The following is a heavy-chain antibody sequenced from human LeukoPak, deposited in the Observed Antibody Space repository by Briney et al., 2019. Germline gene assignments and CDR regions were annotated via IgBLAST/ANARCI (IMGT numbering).Heavy chain of an antibody. V-gene: IGHV5-51*01. CDR3: VLLYDSSGYFDY. D-gene: IGHD3-22*01. CDR2: IYPGDSDT. CDR1: GYSFTSYW. Sequence: GESLQISCKGSGYSFTSYWIGWVRQMPGKGLEWMGIIYPGDSDTRYSPSSQGQVTISADKSISTAYLQWSSLKASDTAMYYCVLLYDSSGYFDYWGQGTLVTVSS. J-gene: IGHJ4*02.